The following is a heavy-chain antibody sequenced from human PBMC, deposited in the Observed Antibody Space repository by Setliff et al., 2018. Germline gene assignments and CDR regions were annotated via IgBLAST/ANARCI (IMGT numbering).Heavy chain of an antibody. CDR3: ARGRFGDAFDI. CDR1: GFTFSSYW. Sequence: GGSLRLSCAASGFTFSSYWMSWVRQAPGKGLEWVANIKQDGSEKYYVDSVKGRFTISRDNAKNSVFLQMNSLRVEDTAVYYCARGRFGDAFDIWGQGTMVTVSS. V-gene: IGHV3-7*03. CDR2: IKQDGSEK. J-gene: IGHJ3*02. D-gene: IGHD3-16*01.